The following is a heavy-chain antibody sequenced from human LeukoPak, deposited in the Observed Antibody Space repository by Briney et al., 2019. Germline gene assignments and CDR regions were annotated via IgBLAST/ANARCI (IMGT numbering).Heavy chain of an antibody. J-gene: IGHJ4*02. CDR1: GYTFTSYY. D-gene: IGHD3-3*01. V-gene: IGHV1-46*01. CDR3: ARDPGPYYDFWSGYYLNYFDY. CDR2: INPSGGST. Sequence: GASVKVSCKASGYTFTSYYMHWVRQAPGQGLEWMGIINPSGGSTSYAQKFQGRVTMTRDTSTSTVHMELSSLRSEDTAVYYCARDPGPYYDFWSGYYLNYFDYWGQGTLVTVSS.